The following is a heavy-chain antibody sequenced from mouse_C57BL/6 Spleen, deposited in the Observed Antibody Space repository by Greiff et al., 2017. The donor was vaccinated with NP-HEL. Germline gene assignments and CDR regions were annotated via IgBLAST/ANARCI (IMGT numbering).Heavy chain of an antibody. CDR2: INPSTGGT. D-gene: IGHD1-1*01. Sequence: EVQLQQSGPELVKPGASVKISCKASGYSFTGYYMNWVKQSPEKSLEWIGEINPSTGGTTYNQKFKAKATLTVDKSSSTAYMQLKSLTSEDSAVYYCARPHGSSLYAMDYWGQGTSVTVSS. CDR1: GYSFTGYY. V-gene: IGHV1-42*01. J-gene: IGHJ4*01. CDR3: ARPHGSSLYAMDY.